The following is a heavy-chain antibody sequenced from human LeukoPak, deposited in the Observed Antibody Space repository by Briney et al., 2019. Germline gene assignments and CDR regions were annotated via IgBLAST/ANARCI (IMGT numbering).Heavy chain of an antibody. V-gene: IGHV3-7*01. CDR3: ARDRTLSGGIAAAGPRWFEP. Sequence: HPGGSLRLSCAASGFTFSSKWMSWVRQPPGKGLEWVANIKQDGSEKSYVDSVKGRFTISRDNAKNSLYLQMNSLRAEDTAVYYCARDRTLSGGIAAAGPRWFEPWGQGTLVTVSS. CDR1: GFTFSSKW. J-gene: IGHJ5*02. D-gene: IGHD6-13*01. CDR2: IKQDGSEK.